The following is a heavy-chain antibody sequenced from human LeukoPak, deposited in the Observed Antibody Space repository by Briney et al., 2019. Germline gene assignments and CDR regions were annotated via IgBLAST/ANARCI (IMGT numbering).Heavy chain of an antibody. V-gene: IGHV1-2*02. D-gene: IGHD2-21*01. Sequence: GASVKVSCKASGYTFTGYYMHWVRQAPGQGLEWMGWINPNSGGTNYAQKFQGRVTMTRDTSISTAYMELSRLRSDDTAVYYCAKVDCGDTGCRRFDLWGRGTLVTVSS. CDR3: AKVDCGDTGCRRFDL. CDR1: GYTFTGYY. J-gene: IGHJ2*01. CDR2: INPNSGGT.